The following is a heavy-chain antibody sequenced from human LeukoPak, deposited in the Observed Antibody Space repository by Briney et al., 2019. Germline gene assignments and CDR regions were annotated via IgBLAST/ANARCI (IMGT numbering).Heavy chain of an antibody. D-gene: IGHD2-21*01. Sequence: GGSLRLSCVASGFSFGNYAMSWGRHAPGKGLQWVSQISGTGGATWYAGFARDRFTISRDNSKKTLYLQMSGLRVEDTAMYYCVKDPRDTYGTNWFVSWGQGTLLIVSS. CDR1: GFSFGNYA. V-gene: IGHV3-23*01. CDR3: VKDPRDTYGTNWFVS. CDR2: ISGTGGAT. J-gene: IGHJ5*01.